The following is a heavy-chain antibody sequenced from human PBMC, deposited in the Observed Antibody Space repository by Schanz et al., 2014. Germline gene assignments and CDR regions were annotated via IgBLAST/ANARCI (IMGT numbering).Heavy chain of an antibody. CDR1: RIIFGTYS. Sequence: EVQLLESGGGLVKPGGSLRLSCTASRIIFGTYSMNWIRQTPKGLEWVSSINSRSNFIYYADSVKGRFTISRDSSKNTVFLQMNSLRADDTAIYFCARNDYDDVDLSSFYFDHWGQGTLVTVSS. D-gene: IGHD3-22*01. CDR2: INSRSNFI. V-gene: IGHV3-21*04. CDR3: ARNDYDDVDLSSFYFDH. J-gene: IGHJ4*02.